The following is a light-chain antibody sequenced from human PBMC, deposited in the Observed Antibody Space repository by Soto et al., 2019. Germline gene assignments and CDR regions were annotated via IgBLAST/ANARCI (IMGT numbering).Light chain of an antibody. CDR2: GDD. V-gene: IGLV1-47*02. CDR3: AAWDDSLNGWV. Sequence: QSVLTQPPSTSVTPGQRVTVSCSGSSSNIGSNYVYWYQQLPGTAPKLLIYGDDQRPSGVPDRFSGSKSGTSVSLAISGVRSEDEADYYCAAWDDSLNGWVFGGGTQLTVL. CDR1: SSNIGSNY. J-gene: IGLJ3*02.